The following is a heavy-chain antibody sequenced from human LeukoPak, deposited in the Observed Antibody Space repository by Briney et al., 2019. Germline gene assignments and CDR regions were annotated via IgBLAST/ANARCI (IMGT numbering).Heavy chain of an antibody. Sequence: SVKVPCKASGGTFSSYAISWVRQAPGQGLEWMGGIIPIFGTANYAQKFQGRVTITADESTSTAYMELSSLRSEDTAVYYCARDPGYYDILTGYYKGNWFDPWGQGTLVTVSS. J-gene: IGHJ5*02. CDR2: IIPIFGTA. CDR1: GGTFSSYA. V-gene: IGHV1-69*01. CDR3: ARDPGYYDILTGYYKGNWFDP. D-gene: IGHD3-9*01.